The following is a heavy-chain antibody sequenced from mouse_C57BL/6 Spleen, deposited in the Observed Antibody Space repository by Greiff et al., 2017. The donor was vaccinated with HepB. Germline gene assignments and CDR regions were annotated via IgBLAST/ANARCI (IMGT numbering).Heavy chain of an antibody. CDR1: GFTFSDYG. J-gene: IGHJ3*01. CDR3: GRVHFAY. CDR2: ISSGSSTI. V-gene: IGHV5-17*01. Sequence: EVKLMESGGGLVKPGGSLKLSCAASGFTFSDYGMHWVRQAPEKGLEWVAYISSGSSTIYYADTVKGRFTISRDNAKNTLCLKMTSLRSEDTAMYYCGRVHFAYWGQGTPVTVSA.